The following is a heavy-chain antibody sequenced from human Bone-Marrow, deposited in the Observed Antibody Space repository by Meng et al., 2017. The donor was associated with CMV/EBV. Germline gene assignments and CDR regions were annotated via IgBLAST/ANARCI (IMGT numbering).Heavy chain of an antibody. CDR3: ARTTSLSPRGGLGDFYYYGMDV. J-gene: IGHJ6*02. Sequence: GGSLRLSCAASGFTFSSYAMSWVRQAPGKGLEWVSAISGSGGSTYYADSVKGRFTISRDNSKNTLYLQMNSLRAEDTAVYYCARTTSLSPRGGLGDFYYYGMDVWGQGTTVTVSS. CDR2: ISGSGGST. CDR1: GFTFSSYA. D-gene: IGHD3-16*01. V-gene: IGHV3-23*01.